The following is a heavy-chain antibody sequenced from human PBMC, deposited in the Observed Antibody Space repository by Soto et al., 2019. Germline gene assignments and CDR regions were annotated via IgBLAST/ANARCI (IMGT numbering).Heavy chain of an antibody. V-gene: IGHV3-64*01. Sequence: EVQLAESGGGLAQPGGSLRRSCAASGFTLSGYAMDWVRQAPGKGLEYVSGISSNGVGTYYANSVQGRFTISRDNSKNSVYLQMGSLRPEVLAVYYCARRARPDFYYMDVWGKGNTLTVSS. CDR1: GFTLSGYA. J-gene: IGHJ6*03. D-gene: IGHD6-6*01. CDR2: ISSNGVGT. CDR3: ARRARPDFYYMDV.